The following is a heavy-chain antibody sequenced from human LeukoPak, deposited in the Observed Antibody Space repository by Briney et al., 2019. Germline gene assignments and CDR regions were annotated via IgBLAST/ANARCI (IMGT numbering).Heavy chain of an antibody. CDR3: ARGRLDYDFWSGYKYYYYMDV. J-gene: IGHJ6*03. CDR1: GGSFSGYY. V-gene: IGHV4-34*01. D-gene: IGHD3-3*01. Sequence: SETLSLTCAVYGGSFSGYYWSWIRQPPGKGLEWIGEINHSGSTNYNPSLKSRVTISVDTSKNQFSLKLSSVTAADTAVYYCARGRLDYDFWSGYKYYYYMDVWGEGTTVTVSS. CDR2: INHSGST.